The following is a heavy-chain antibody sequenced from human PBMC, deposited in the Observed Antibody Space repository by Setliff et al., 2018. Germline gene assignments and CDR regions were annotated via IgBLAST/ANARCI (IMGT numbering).Heavy chain of an antibody. J-gene: IGHJ3*02. V-gene: IGHV4-31*03. Sequence: LSLTCTVSGGSISSGGYYWSWIRQHPGKGLEWIGYIYYSGSTYYNPSLKSRVTISVDTSKNQSSLKLSSVTAADTAVYYCARVARVVLSRNAFDIWGQGTMVTVSS. CDR3: ARVARVVLSRNAFDI. CDR2: IYYSGST. CDR1: GGSISSGGYY. D-gene: IGHD2-2*01.